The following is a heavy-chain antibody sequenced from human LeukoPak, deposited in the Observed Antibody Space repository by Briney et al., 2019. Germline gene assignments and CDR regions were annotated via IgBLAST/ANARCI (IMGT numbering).Heavy chain of an antibody. J-gene: IGHJ6*02. CDR1: GYTFTSYD. Sequence: ASVKVSCKASGYTFTSYDINWVRRATGQGLEWMGWMNPNSGNTGYAQKFQGRVTMTRNTSISTAYMELSSLRSEDTAVYYCARGLGGRSYDFWSGYQDYGMDVWGQGTTVTVSS. CDR2: MNPNSGNT. CDR3: ARGLGGRSYDFWSGYQDYGMDV. V-gene: IGHV1-8*01. D-gene: IGHD3-3*01.